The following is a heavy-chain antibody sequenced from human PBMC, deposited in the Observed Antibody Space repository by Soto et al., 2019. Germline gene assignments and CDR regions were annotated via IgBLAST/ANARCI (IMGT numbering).Heavy chain of an antibody. CDR3: ARDYDYFGH. V-gene: IGHV4-61*01. CDR1: GGSFKSGSYY. J-gene: IGHJ4*02. Sequence: SETLSLTCTVSGGSFKSGSYYWSWVRQPPGKGLEWIGYVYYTGRTSYSPSLKSRVTISADTSKNQFSLILTSVTAADTAVYYCARDYDYFGHWGQGSLVTVSS. D-gene: IGHD3-16*01. CDR2: VYYTGRT.